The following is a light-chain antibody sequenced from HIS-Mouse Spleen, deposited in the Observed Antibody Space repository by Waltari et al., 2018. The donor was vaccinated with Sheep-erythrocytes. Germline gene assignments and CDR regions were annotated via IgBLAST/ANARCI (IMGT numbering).Light chain of an antibody. CDR2: DVS. CDR3: CSYAGSYNHV. Sequence: QSALTQPRSVSGSPGQSVTISCTGTSSDVGGYNYVSWYQQHPGKAPKLMIYDVSKRPSGSTDRFSGSKSGNTASLTISGLQAEDEADYYCCSYAGSYNHVFATGTKVTVL. V-gene: IGLV2-11*01. CDR1: SSDVGGYNY. J-gene: IGLJ1*01.